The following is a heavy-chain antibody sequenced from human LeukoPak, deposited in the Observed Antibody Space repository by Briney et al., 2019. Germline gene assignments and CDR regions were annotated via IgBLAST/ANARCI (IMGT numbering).Heavy chain of an antibody. D-gene: IGHD2-2*01. CDR1: GYTFTGYY. Sequence: GASVTVSCKASGYTFTGYYTHWVRQAPGQGLEWMGWINPNSGGTNYAQKFQGRVTMTRDTSISTAYMELSRLRSDDTAVYYCARDLYCSSTSCYFNWFDPWGQGTLVTVSP. J-gene: IGHJ5*02. CDR3: ARDLYCSSTSCYFNWFDP. V-gene: IGHV1-2*02. CDR2: INPNSGGT.